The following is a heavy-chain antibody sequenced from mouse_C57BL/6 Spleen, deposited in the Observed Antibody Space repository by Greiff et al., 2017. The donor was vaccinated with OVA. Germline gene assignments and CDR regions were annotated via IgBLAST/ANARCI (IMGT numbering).Heavy chain of an antibody. CDR2: IDPSDSYT. CDR3: ARLESNYFDY. J-gene: IGHJ2*01. CDR1: GYTFTSYW. Sequence: QVQLQQPGAELVMPGASVKLSCKASGYTFTSYWMHWVKQRPGQGLEWIGEIDPSDSYTNYNQKFKGKSTLTVDKSSSTAYMQLSSLTSEDSAVYYCARLESNYFDYWGQGTTLTVSS. D-gene: IGHD5-1*01. V-gene: IGHV1-69*01.